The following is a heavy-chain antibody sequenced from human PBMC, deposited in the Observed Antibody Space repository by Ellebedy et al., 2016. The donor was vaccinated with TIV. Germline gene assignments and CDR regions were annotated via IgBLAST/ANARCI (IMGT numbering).Heavy chain of an antibody. V-gene: IGHV1-18*01. CDR2: ISAYNGNT. D-gene: IGHD4-17*01. J-gene: IGHJ4*01. CDR3: ARVSDYGNY. CDR1: GYTVTSYG. Sequence: ASVKVSXXASGYTVTSYGISWVRQAPGQGLEWMGWISAYNGNTNYAQKLQGRVTMTTDTSTSTAYMELSSLRSEDTAVYYCARVSDYGNYWGHGTLFTFSS.